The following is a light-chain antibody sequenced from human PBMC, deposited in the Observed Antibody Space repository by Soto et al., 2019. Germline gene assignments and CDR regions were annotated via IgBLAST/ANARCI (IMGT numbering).Light chain of an antibody. CDR1: QSLGSD. CDR2: DAS. J-gene: IGKJ1*01. V-gene: IGKV3-20*01. CDR3: QQYGDSPT. Sequence: EIVMTQSPGTLSLSPGDTATLSCRASQSLGSDLAWYQQKPGQAPRLLIYDASSRATGIPNRFSGSGSGTDFTLTISRLEPEDFAVFCCQQYGDSPTFGQGTKVDIK.